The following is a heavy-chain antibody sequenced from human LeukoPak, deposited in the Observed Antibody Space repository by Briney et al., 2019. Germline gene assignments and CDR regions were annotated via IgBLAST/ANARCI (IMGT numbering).Heavy chain of an antibody. J-gene: IGHJ3*02. CDR2: ISSSSSYI. Sequence: GGSLRLSCAASGFTFSSYSMNWVRQAPGKGLEWVSSISSSSSYIYYADSVKGRFTISRDNAKNSLYLQMNSLRAEDTAVYYCARDQREGYSSGWYEDAFDIWGQGTMVTVSS. CDR3: ARDQREGYSSGWYEDAFDI. V-gene: IGHV3-21*01. D-gene: IGHD6-19*01. CDR1: GFTFSSYS.